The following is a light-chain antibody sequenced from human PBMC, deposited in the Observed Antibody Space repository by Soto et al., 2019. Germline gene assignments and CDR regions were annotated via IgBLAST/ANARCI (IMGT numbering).Light chain of an antibody. Sequence: EIVLTQSPDTLSLSPGERATLSCRASQSFSSNNLAWYQHKPGQPPRLLIYVASRRATGIPDRFSGSGSGSEFTLTITRLEPEDFAVYYCQQHGSGPWTFGQGTKGEIK. CDR3: QQHGSGPWT. J-gene: IGKJ1*01. CDR2: VAS. CDR1: QSFSSNN. V-gene: IGKV3-20*01.